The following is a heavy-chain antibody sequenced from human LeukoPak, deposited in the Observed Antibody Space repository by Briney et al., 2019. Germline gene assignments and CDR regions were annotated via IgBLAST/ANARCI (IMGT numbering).Heavy chain of an antibody. CDR2: ISSSSYI. D-gene: IGHD6-19*01. V-gene: IGHV3-21*01. CDR3: ASCSSSGWYFPFDY. J-gene: IGHJ4*02. CDR1: GFTFSSYS. Sequence: GGSLRLSCAASGFTFSSYSMNWVRQAPGKGLEWVSSISSSSYIYYAASVKGRFTISRDNAKNSLYLQMNSLRAEDTAVYYCASCSSSGWYFPFDYWGQGTLVTVSS.